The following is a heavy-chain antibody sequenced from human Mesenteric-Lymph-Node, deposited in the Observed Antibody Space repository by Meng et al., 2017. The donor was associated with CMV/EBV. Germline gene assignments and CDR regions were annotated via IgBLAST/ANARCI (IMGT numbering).Heavy chain of an antibody. CDR1: GFTFANYW. D-gene: IGHD2-2*01. V-gene: IGHV3-48*01. CDR3: ASRYCGSTASCYGYFDY. J-gene: IGHJ4*02. CDR2: ISSSGSTI. Sequence: GESLKISCAVSGFTFANYWMCWVRQAPGKGLEWVSYISSSGSTIYYADSVKGRFTISRDNSKNTLYLQMGSLRAEDMAVYYCASRYCGSTASCYGYFDYWGQGALVTVSS.